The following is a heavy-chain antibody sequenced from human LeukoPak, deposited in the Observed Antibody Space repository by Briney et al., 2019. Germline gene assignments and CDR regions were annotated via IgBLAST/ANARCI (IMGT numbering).Heavy chain of an antibody. V-gene: IGHV1-46*01. J-gene: IGHJ3*02. D-gene: IGHD4-11*01. CDR3: ARARTVMDAFDI. Sequence: ASVKVSCKASGYTFTSYYMHWVRQAPGQGLEWMGIIKPSGGSTSYAQKFQGRVTMTRDTSTSTVYMELSSLRSEDTAVYYCARARTVMDAFDIWGQGTMVTVSS. CDR2: IKPSGGST. CDR1: GYTFTSYY.